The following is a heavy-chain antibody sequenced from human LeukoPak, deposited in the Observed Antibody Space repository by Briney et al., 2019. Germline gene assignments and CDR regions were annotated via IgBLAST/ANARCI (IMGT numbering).Heavy chain of an antibody. V-gene: IGHV1-58*02. CDR3: AAQGYSGYVRSDTLYYFDY. CDR1: GFTFTSSA. CDR2: IVVGSGNT. J-gene: IGHJ4*02. D-gene: IGHD5-12*01. Sequence: AASVKVSCKASGFTFTSSAMQWVRQARGQRLEWIGWIVVGSGNTNYAQKFQERVTITRDMSTSTAYMELSSLRSEGTAVYYCAAQGYSGYVRSDTLYYFDYWGQGTLVTVSS.